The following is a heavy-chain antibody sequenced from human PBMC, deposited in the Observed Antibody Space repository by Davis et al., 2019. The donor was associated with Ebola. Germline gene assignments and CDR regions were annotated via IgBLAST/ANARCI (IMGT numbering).Heavy chain of an antibody. D-gene: IGHD3-10*02. Sequence: GESLKISCAASGFTFSSYGMHWVRQAPGKGLEWVSVIYTGGRTYYTDSVKGRFTISEDNSKNTIYLQMNSLRAEDTAVYYCARHYVYDYYMGLDVWGQGTTVTVSS. V-gene: IGHV3-66*04. J-gene: IGHJ6*02. CDR2: IYTGGRT. CDR1: GFTFSSYG. CDR3: ARHYVYDYYMGLDV.